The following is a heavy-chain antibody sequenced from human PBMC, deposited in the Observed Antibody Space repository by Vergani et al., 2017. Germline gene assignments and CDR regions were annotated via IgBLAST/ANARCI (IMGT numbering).Heavy chain of an antibody. CDR2: IYHGGMT. J-gene: IGHJ4*02. Sequence: QVHLQESGPGLVKPSETLSLTCSVSNDSIGSDYFWGWLRRSPGEGLEYIASIYHGGMTYYNPSLTSGATISIATSENLISLRLTSVTAADTALYHFARHGGSGIYYHLFDSWGQGTLVIVSS. CDR3: ARHGGSGIYYHLFDS. D-gene: IGHD3-3*01. CDR1: NDSIGSDYF. V-gene: IGHV4-38-2*02.